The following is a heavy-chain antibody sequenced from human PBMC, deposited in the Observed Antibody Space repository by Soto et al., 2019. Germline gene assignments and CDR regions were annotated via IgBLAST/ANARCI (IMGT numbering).Heavy chain of an antibody. V-gene: IGHV1-18*01. CDR1: GYTFTSYG. D-gene: IGHD2-2*01. Sequence: QVQLVQSGAEVKKPGASVKVSCKASGYTFTSYGISWVRQAPGQGLEWMGWISAYNGNTNYAQKLQGRVTMTTDTXTXTXXMELRSLRSDDTAVYYCARDCISTSCYGAPNWFDPWGQGTLVTVSS. CDR2: ISAYNGNT. J-gene: IGHJ5*02. CDR3: ARDCISTSCYGAPNWFDP.